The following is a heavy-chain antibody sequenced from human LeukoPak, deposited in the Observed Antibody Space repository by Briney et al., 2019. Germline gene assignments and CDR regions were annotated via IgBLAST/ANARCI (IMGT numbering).Heavy chain of an antibody. CDR2: ISSRCSTI. CDR3: ARNRGGWPQGAFDI. J-gene: IGHJ3*02. CDR1: GFTFSDYY. Sequence: GGSLRLSCAASGFTFSDYYMSWIRQAPGKGLEWVSYISSRCSTIYYADSVKGRFTVSRDNAKNLLYLQMNSLRAEDTAVYYCARNRGGWPQGAFDIWGQGTMVTVSS. V-gene: IGHV3-11*04. D-gene: IGHD6-19*01.